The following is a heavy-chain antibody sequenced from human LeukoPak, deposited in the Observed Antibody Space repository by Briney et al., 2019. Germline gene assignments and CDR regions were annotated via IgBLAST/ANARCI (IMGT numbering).Heavy chain of an antibody. J-gene: IGHJ4*02. Sequence: SETLSLTCTVSGGSISSSSYYWGWIRQPPGKGLEWIGSINYSGSTYYNPSLKSRVTISVDTSKNQFSLKLSSVTAADTAVYYCARDTYYDILTGYYTFDYWGQGTLVTVSS. CDR2: INYSGST. CDR1: GGSISSSSYY. CDR3: ARDTYYDILTGYYTFDY. D-gene: IGHD3-9*01. V-gene: IGHV4-39*02.